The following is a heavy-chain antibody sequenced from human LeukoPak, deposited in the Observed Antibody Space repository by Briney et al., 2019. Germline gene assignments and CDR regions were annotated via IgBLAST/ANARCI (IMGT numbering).Heavy chain of an antibody. CDR1: GFSFSSDG. CDR3: AKDMGYCSSATCYGLDY. CDR2: ILGLGGAGRT. Sequence: GGSLRLSCSASGFSFSSDGMSWVRQAPGKGLEWVSGILGLGGAGRTYYADSVKGRFTISRDNSKNTLFLQMNSLRAEDTAIYYCAKDMGYCSSATCYGLDYWGQGTLVTVSS. V-gene: IGHV3-23*01. D-gene: IGHD2-2*01. J-gene: IGHJ4*02.